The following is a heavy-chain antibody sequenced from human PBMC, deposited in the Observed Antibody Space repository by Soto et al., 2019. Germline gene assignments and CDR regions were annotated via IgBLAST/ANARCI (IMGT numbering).Heavy chain of an antibody. CDR3: ASSHSGSYGMDV. Sequence: SETLSLTCAVSGGSNSSSNWWSWVRQPPGKGLEWIGEIYHSGSTNYNPSLKSRVTISVDKSKNQFSLKLSSVTAADTAVYYCASSHSGSYGMDVWGQGTTVTVSS. CDR1: GGSNSSSNW. CDR2: IYHSGST. V-gene: IGHV4-4*02. D-gene: IGHD1-26*01. J-gene: IGHJ6*02.